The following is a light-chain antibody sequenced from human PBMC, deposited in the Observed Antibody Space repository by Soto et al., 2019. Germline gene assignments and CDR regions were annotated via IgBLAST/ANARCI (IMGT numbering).Light chain of an antibody. CDR1: SSNIGSNT. CDR3: ASWDDSLNGAV. V-gene: IGLV1-44*01. J-gene: IGLJ7*01. Sequence: QSVLTQPPSASGTPGQRVTISCSGSSSNIGSNTVNWYQQVPGTAPKLLIYTNNQRPSELPDRFSGSRSGTSASLAISGLQSEDEADYYCASWDDSLNGAVFGGGTQLTVL. CDR2: TNN.